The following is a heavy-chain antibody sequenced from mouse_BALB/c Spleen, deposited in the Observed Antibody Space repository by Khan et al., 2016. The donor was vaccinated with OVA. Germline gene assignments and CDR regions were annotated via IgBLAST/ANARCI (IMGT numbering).Heavy chain of an antibody. CDR2: ISYSGVT. V-gene: IGHV3-2*02. CDR3: ARGNYYGYYIND. CDR1: GFSITSGYA. Sequence: EVQLVESGPGLVKPSQSLSLTCTVTGFSITSGYAWNWIRQFPGNKLEWMGYISYSGVTSYNPSLQSRISITRDTSKNQFFLQLNSVTTEDTATYYCARGNYYGYYINDWGQGTTLTVSS. J-gene: IGHJ2*01. D-gene: IGHD1-1*01.